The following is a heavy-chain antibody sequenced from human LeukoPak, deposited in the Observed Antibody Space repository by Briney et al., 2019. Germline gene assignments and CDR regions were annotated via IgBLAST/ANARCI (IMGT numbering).Heavy chain of an antibody. V-gene: IGHV3-23*01. J-gene: IGHJ6*02. CDR1: GFTVSSNY. D-gene: IGHD4-11*01. CDR3: GDSNYLYGQIYYYGMDV. Sequence: PGGSLRLSCAASGFTVSSNYMSWVRQAPGKGLEWVSAISGSGGSTYYADSVKGRFTISRDNSKNTLYLQMNSLRAEDTAVYYCGDSNYLYGQIYYYGMDVWGQGTTVTVSS. CDR2: ISGSGGST.